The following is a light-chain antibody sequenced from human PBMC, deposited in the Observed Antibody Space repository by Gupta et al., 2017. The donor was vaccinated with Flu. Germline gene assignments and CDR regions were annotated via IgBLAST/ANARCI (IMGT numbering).Light chain of an antibody. CDR3: GQDYNYPLT. CDR1: QGISHD. J-gene: IGKJ5*01. Sequence: AIQMTQSPSSLSASVGDRVTITCRASQGISHDLGWFQQKPGKAPKLLIFAASSLQSGVPSRFSGSGSGTDFTLTISSLQPEDFATYYGGQDYNYPLTFGQGTQVEIK. V-gene: IGKV1-6*01. CDR2: AAS.